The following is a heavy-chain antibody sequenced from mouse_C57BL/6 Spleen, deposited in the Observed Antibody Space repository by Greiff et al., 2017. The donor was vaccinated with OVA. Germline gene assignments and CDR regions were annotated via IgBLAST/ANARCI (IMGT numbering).Heavy chain of an antibody. CDR2: IDPNSGGT. CDR3: ARWGLPNYYAMDY. CDR1: GYTFTSYW. V-gene: IGHV1-72*01. J-gene: IGHJ4*01. Sequence: VQLVESGAELVKPGASVKLSCKASGYTFTSYWMHWVKQRPGRGLEWIGRIDPNSGGTKYNEKFKSKATLTVDKPSSTAYMQLSSLTSEDSAVYYCARWGLPNYYAMDYWGQGTSVTVSS. D-gene: IGHD2-4*01.